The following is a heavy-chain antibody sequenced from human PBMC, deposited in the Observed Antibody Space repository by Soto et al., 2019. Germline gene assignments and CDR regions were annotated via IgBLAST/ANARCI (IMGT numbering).Heavy chain of an antibody. Sequence: EVQLLESGGRLIQPGGSLRLSCAASGFNFSSYAMSWIRQAPEKGPEWVAGITTSGDRSGYADSVKGRFTVSRDNSQNTMYLQLNSLRGDDTAIYYCARGLEAGYYFAYWGQGTLVTVSS. CDR1: GFNFSSYA. CDR2: ITTSGDRS. J-gene: IGHJ4*02. D-gene: IGHD3-22*01. V-gene: IGHV3-23*01. CDR3: ARGLEAGYYFAY.